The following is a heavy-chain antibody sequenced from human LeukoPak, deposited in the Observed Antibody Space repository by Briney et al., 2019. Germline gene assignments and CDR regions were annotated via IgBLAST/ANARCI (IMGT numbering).Heavy chain of an antibody. CDR3: ARIPDGTYYYYYYYMDV. Sequence: GGSLRLSCAASGFTFSSYSMNWVRQAPGKGLEWVSSISSSSSYIYYADSVKGRFTISRDNAKNSLYLQMNSLRAEDTAVYYCARIPDGTYYYYYYYMDVWGKGTTVTVSS. J-gene: IGHJ6*03. D-gene: IGHD1-14*01. V-gene: IGHV3-21*01. CDR2: ISSSSSYI. CDR1: GFTFSSYS.